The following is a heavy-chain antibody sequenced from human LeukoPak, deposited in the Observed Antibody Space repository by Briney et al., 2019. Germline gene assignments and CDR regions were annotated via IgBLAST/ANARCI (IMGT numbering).Heavy chain of an antibody. CDR3: ARDQRCYYYMDV. CDR1: GFTFSSYG. CDR2: IWYDGSNK. V-gene: IGHV3-33*01. D-gene: IGHD6-25*01. Sequence: PGGSLRLSCAASGFTFSSYGMHWVRQAPGKGLEWVAVIWYDGSNKYYADSVKGRFTISRDNSKNTLYLQMNSLRAEDTAVYYCARDQRCYYYMDVWGKGTTVTVSS. J-gene: IGHJ6*03.